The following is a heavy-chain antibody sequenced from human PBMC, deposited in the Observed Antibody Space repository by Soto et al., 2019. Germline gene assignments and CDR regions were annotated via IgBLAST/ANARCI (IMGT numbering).Heavy chain of an antibody. D-gene: IGHD4-4*01. J-gene: IGHJ6*02. CDR3: ARDRRATVTRRYYYGMDV. Sequence: GGSLRLSCAASGFTVSSNYMSWVRQAPGKGLEWVSVIYSGGSTYYADSVKGRFTISRDNSKNTLYLQMNSLRAEDTAVYYCARDRRATVTRRYYYGMDVWGQGTTVTVSS. CDR2: IYSGGST. V-gene: IGHV3-53*01. CDR1: GFTVSSNY.